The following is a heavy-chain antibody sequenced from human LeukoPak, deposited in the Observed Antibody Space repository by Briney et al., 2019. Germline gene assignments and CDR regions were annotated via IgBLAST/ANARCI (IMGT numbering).Heavy chain of an antibody. D-gene: IGHD6-13*01. J-gene: IGHJ5*02. CDR3: ARDLRAAAAGSEPWFDP. CDR2: ISSSSSTI. V-gene: IGHV3-48*01. Sequence: PGGSLRLSCAASGFTFSSYSMNWVRQAPGKGLEWVSYISSSSSTIYYADSVKGRFTISRDNAKNSLYLQMNSLRAEDTAVYYCARDLRAAAAGSEPWFDPWGQGTLVTVSS. CDR1: GFTFSSYS.